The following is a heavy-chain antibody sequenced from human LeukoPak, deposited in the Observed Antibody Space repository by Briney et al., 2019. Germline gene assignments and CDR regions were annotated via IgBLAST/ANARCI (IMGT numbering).Heavy chain of an antibody. J-gene: IGHJ2*01. V-gene: IGHV4-59*08. CDR2: IYYSGSP. CDR3: ARRNYYDSSGYRYWYFDL. CDR1: GGSISSYY. D-gene: IGHD3-22*01. Sequence: SETLSLTCTVSGGSISSYYWSCIRKPPGKGLEWIGYIYYSGSPNYNPSLKSRVTISVDTSKNQFSLKLSSVTAADTAVYYCARRNYYDSSGYRYWYFDLWGRGTLVTVSS.